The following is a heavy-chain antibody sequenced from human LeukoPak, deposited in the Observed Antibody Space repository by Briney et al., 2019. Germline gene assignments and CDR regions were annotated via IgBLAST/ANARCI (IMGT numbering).Heavy chain of an antibody. D-gene: IGHD6-19*01. CDR1: GYTFTSYD. CDR2: MNPNSGNT. V-gene: IGHV1-8*01. CDR3: ARGKPNRIAVAGTDAFDI. J-gene: IGHJ3*02. Sequence: ASVKVSRKASGYTFTSYDINWVRQATGQGLEWMGWMNPNSGNTGYAQKFQGRVTMTRNTSISTAYMELSSLRSEDTAVYYCARGKPNRIAVAGTDAFDIWGQGTMVTVSS.